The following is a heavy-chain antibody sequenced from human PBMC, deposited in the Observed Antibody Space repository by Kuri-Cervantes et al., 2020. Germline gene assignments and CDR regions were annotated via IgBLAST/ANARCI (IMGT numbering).Heavy chain of an antibody. J-gene: IGHJ4*02. CDR2: ISWNSGSI. CDR3: AKGGRIAVAGNSFDY. CDR1: GFTFSSYV. D-gene: IGHD6-19*01. V-gene: IGHV3-9*01. Sequence: SLKISCAASGFTFSSYVMTWVRQAPGKGLEWVSGISWNSGSIGYADSVKGRFTISRDNAKNSLYLQMNSLRAEDTALYYCAKGGRIAVAGNSFDYWGQGTLVTVSS.